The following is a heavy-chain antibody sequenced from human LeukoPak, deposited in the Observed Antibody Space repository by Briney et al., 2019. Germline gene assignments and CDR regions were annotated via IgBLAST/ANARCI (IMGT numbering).Heavy chain of an antibody. D-gene: IGHD3-22*01. J-gene: IGHJ6*03. V-gene: IGHV1-2*02. CDR1: GYTFTGYY. CDR3: ARVAPPYDSSGHYYASYYYYYYMDV. CDR2: INPNSGGT. Sequence: ASVKVSCKASGYTFTGYYMHWVRQAPGQGLEWMGWINPNSGGTNYAQKFQGRVTMTRDTSISTAYMELSRLRSDDTAVYYCARVAPPYDSSGHYYASYYYYYYMDVWGKGTTVTVSS.